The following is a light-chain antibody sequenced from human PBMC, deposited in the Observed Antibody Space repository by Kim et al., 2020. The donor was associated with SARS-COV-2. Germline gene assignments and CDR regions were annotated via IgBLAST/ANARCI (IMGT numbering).Light chain of an antibody. V-gene: IGLV1-44*01. J-gene: IGLJ3*02. Sequence: GQRVTISCSGSSSNIGSNAVNWYQQLPGTAPKLLIFRNNQRPSGVPDRFSGSKSGTSASLAISGLQSEDEADYYCAAWDDTLNGPVFGGGTQLTVL. CDR1: SSNIGSNA. CDR3: AAWDDTLNGPV. CDR2: RNN.